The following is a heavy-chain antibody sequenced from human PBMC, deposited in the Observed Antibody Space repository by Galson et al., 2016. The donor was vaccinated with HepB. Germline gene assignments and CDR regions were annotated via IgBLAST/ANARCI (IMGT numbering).Heavy chain of an antibody. J-gene: IGHJ5*02. V-gene: IGHV5-51*01. Sequence: QSGAEVKKPGESLKISCKASGYSFASNWIGWVRQMPGKGLEWMGIIYPDDSDTRYSPSFQGQVTISVDKTISTAYLQWSSLKASDTAIYYCARLLGRIMVRDSRWVDPCGQGTLVTVSS. CDR3: ARLLGRIMVRDSRWVDP. D-gene: IGHD3-10*01. CDR2: IYPDDSDT. CDR1: GYSFASNW.